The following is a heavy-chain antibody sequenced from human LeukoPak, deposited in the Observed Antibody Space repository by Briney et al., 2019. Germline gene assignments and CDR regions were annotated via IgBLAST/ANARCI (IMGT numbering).Heavy chain of an antibody. Sequence: SETLSLTCTVSGGSISSSSYYWGWIRQPPGKGLEWIGSIYYSGSTYYNPSLKSRVTISVDTSKNQFSLKLSSVTAADTAVYYCARLSPADFYYYYYYMDVWGKGTTVTVSS. V-gene: IGHV4-39*07. CDR1: GGSISSSSYY. CDR2: IYYSGST. CDR3: ARLSPADFYYYYYYMDV. J-gene: IGHJ6*03.